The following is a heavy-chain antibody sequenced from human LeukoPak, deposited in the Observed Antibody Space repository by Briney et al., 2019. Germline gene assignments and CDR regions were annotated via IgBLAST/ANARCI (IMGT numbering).Heavy chain of an antibody. J-gene: IGHJ4*02. V-gene: IGHV3-48*03. D-gene: IGHD3-22*01. CDR1: GFTFSSYE. CDR2: ISSSGSTI. Sequence: GGSLRLSCAASGFTFSSYEMNWVRQAPGKGLEWVSYISSSGSTIYYADSVKGRFTISRDNAKNSLYLQMNSLRAEDTAVYYCARPRLYYYDSSGGGYFDYWGQGTLVTVSS. CDR3: ARPRLYYYDSSGGGYFDY.